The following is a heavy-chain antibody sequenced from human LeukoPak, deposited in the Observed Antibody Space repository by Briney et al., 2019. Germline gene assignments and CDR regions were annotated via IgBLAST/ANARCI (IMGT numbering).Heavy chain of an antibody. CDR3: ARVLGATTEYYYYYMDV. Sequence: GGSLRLSCAASGFTFSSYAMSWVRQAPGKGLEWVSAISGSGGSTYYADSVQGRFTISRDNAKNSLYLQMNSLRAEDTAVYYCARVLGATTEYYYYYMDVWGKGTTVTVSS. V-gene: IGHV3-23*01. D-gene: IGHD1-26*01. CDR2: ISGSGGST. J-gene: IGHJ6*03. CDR1: GFTFSSYA.